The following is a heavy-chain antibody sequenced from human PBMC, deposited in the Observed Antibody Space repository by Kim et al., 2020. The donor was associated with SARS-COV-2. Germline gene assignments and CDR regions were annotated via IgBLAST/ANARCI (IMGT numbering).Heavy chain of an antibody. CDR3: ANDIRNTWSFDE. J-gene: IGHJ4*02. CDR1: GFIFSRSV. CDR2: ISHDGNVK. D-gene: IGHD1-1*01. V-gene: IGHV3-30*18. Sequence: GGSLRLSCAASGFIFSRSVMHWVRQAPAKGLEWVARISHDGNVKSYADSVKGRFTISRDNSKNTLYLHMNSLGPEDTAVYYCANDIRNTWSFDEWGQGT.